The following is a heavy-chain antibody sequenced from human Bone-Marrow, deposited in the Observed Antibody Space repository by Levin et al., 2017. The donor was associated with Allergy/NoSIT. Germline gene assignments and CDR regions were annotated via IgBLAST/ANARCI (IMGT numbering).Heavy chain of an antibody. Sequence: PGGSLRLSCAASGFTFSSFAMSWVRQAPGKGLEWVSAISGSGGSTYYADSVKGRVTISRDNSKNTLNLQMNSLRAEDTALYYCAKGLDSSGWPYFDYWGQGTLVTVSS. V-gene: IGHV3-23*01. CDR1: GFTFSSFA. J-gene: IGHJ4*02. CDR3: AKGLDSSGWPYFDY. CDR2: ISGSGGST. D-gene: IGHD6-19*01.